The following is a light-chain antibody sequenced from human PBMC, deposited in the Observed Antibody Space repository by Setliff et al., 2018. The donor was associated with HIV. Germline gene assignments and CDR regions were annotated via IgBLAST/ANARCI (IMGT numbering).Light chain of an antibody. CDR1: SSDIGGYTY. CDR3: TSFTSTSPYV. J-gene: IGLJ1*01. Sequence: QSVLTQPASVSGSPGQSITISCTGTSSDIGGYTYVSWYQQHPGKAPKLIIFEVSHRPSGVSNRLSGSKSGNTASLTISGLQAEDEANYFCTSFTSTSPYVFGTGTKVTVL. CDR2: EVS. V-gene: IGLV2-14*01.